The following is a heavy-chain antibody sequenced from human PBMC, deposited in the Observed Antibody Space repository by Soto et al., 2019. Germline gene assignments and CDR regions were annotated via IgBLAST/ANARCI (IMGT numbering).Heavy chain of an antibody. CDR2: INHSGST. J-gene: IGHJ4*02. V-gene: IGHV4-34*01. D-gene: IGHD1-20*01. Sequence: SETLSLTCAVYGGSFSGYYWSWIRQPPGKGLEWIGEINHSGSTNYNPSLKSRVTISVDTSKNQFSLKLSSVTAADTAVYYCARGQKTRYNWNVDFDYWGQGTLVTVSS. CDR1: GGSFSGYY. CDR3: ARGQKTRYNWNVDFDY.